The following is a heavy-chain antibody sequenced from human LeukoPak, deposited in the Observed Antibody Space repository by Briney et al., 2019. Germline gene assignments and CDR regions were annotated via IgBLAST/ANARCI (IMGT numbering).Heavy chain of an antibody. Sequence: GGSLRLYWAASGCTFDSYAIQWVRQAPGKGLEWVAVISYDGSNKYYADSVKGRFTIYRDNSKKTLYLQLHSPRPQDTAVYYCARDQLAYSGYDTLFDFWGQGSLVTVSS. V-gene: IGHV3-30*04. D-gene: IGHD5-12*01. J-gene: IGHJ4*02. CDR1: GCTFDSYA. CDR3: ARDQLAYSGYDTLFDF. CDR2: ISYDGSNK.